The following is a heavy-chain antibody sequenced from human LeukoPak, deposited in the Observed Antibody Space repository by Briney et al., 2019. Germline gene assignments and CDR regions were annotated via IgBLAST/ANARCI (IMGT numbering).Heavy chain of an antibody. CDR2: ISAYNGNT. V-gene: IGHV1-18*01. D-gene: IGHD2-2*01. CDR1: GYTFTSYG. CDR3: AREVNYCSSTSCEEGVGY. Sequence: ASVKVSCKASGYTFTSYGISWMRQAPGQGLEWMGWISAYNGNTNYAQKLQGRVPMTTDTSTSTAYMELRSLRSDDTAVYYCAREVNYCSSTSCEEGVGYWGQGTLVTVSS. J-gene: IGHJ4*02.